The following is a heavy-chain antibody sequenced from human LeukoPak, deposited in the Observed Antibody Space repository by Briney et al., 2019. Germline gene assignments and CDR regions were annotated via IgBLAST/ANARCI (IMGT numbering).Heavy chain of an antibody. Sequence: GRSLRLSCAASGFTFDDYAMSWVRQAPGKGLEWVSVISGSGGSTYYADSVKGRFTISRDNSKNTLSLQMNSLRAEDTAVYYCAKDIAQGYTFGSIEQDYWGQGTLVTVSS. D-gene: IGHD5-18*01. CDR3: AKDIAQGYTFGSIEQDY. CDR2: ISGSGGST. CDR1: GFTFDDYA. V-gene: IGHV3-23*01. J-gene: IGHJ4*02.